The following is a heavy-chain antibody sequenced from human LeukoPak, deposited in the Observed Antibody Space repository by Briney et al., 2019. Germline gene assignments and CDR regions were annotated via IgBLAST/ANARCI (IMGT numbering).Heavy chain of an antibody. CDR1: GFTFSSYE. Sequence: PGGSLRLSCAASGFTFSSYEMNWVRQAPGKGLEWVSYISSSGSTIYYADSVKGRFTISRDNAKNSLYLQMNSLRAEDTAVYYCARARDCSGGSCHSWYYYYYMDVWGKGTTVTVSS. V-gene: IGHV3-48*03. J-gene: IGHJ6*03. CDR2: ISSSGSTI. D-gene: IGHD2-15*01. CDR3: ARARDCSGGSCHSWYYYYYMDV.